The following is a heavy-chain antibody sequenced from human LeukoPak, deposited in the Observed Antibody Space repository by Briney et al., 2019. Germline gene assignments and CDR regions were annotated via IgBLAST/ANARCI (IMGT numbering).Heavy chain of an antibody. V-gene: IGHV3-23*01. Sequence: GGSLRLSCVASGFSFTTHAMGWVRQAPGKGLEWVSHISGSGGSTKYSGSVKGRLTISRDNSKNTLYLQMNSLRAEDTALYYCARDQRSRWYDFWGQGTLVTVSS. J-gene: IGHJ5*01. CDR2: ISGSGGST. CDR1: GFSFTTHA. CDR3: ARDQRSRWYDF. D-gene: IGHD1-26*01.